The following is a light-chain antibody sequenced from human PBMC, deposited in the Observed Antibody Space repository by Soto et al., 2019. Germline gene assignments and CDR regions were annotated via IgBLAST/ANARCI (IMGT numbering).Light chain of an antibody. V-gene: IGKV1-39*01. CDR3: QQSYNPPVT. J-gene: IGKJ2*01. CDR2: SSS. Sequence: DIQLSQSPSSLSASVGDRVTITCRASQTILTYLNWYQHKAGTAPKLLRYSSSTFQSGVPARFSGSGSGTAFTLTITSLQPEDFASYYCQQSYNPPVTFGQGTKVEI. CDR1: QTILTY.